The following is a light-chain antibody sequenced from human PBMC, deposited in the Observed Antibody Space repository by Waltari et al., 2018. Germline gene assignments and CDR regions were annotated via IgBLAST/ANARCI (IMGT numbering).Light chain of an antibody. CDR1: SSDIEGSY. J-gene: IGLJ3*02. Sequence: QSVLTQPPSASGTPGQRVTIPCSGSSSDIEGSYVYWYQQFPGAAPKLLIYRNNQRPSGVPDRLSGSKFGSSASLAISGLRSEDEADYYCATWDDILRTTLFGGGTKLTVL. CDR2: RNN. CDR3: ATWDDILRTTL. V-gene: IGLV1-47*01.